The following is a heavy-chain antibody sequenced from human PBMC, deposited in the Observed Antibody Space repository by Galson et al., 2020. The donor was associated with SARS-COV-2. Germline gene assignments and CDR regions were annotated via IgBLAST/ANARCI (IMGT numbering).Heavy chain of an antibody. CDR2: INSDGSTT. J-gene: IGHJ4*01. CDR1: GLTPSTYC. D-gene: IGHD6-13*01. V-gene: IGHV3-74*01. Sequence: GGSLRLSCQASGLTPSTYCMHCVRQVPEKGMVWVSRINSDGSTTGYADSVTGRFTISRDNAKNTLYLQMNSLRAEDTAVYYCGRSSGSEQHWGQGTLVTVSS. CDR3: GRSSGSEQH.